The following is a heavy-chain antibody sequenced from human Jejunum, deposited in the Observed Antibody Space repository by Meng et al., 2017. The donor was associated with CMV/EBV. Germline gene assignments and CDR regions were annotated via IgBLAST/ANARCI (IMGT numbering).Heavy chain of an antibody. CDR2: IYWDDDK. CDR1: GFSLSTSGVG. CDR3: AHRRASSATGWFDP. D-gene: IGHD2-2*01. J-gene: IGHJ5*02. V-gene: IGHV2-5*02. Sequence: QITLKESGPTLVKPXXTLTLTCTFSGFSLSTSGVGVGWIRQPPGKALEWLALIYWDDDKRYSPSLKSRLNITKDTSKNQVVLTMTNMDPVDTATYFCAHRRASSATGWFDPWGQGTLVTVSS.